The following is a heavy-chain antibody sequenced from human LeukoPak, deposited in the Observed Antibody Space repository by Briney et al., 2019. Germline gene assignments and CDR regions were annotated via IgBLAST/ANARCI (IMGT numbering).Heavy chain of an antibody. V-gene: IGHV6-1*01. Sequence: SQTLSLTCAISGDSVSSNSAAWNWIRQSPSRGLEWLGRTYYRSKWSTDYAVSVRSRMTIIPDTSKNQFSLKLSSVTAADTAVYYCARRSYGSASPLRMDVWGQGTTVTVSS. CDR1: GDSVSSNSAA. D-gene: IGHD3-10*01. CDR2: TYYRSKWST. CDR3: ARRSYGSASPLRMDV. J-gene: IGHJ6*02.